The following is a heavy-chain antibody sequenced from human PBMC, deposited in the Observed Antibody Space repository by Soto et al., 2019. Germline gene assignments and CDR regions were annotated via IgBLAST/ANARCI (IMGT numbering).Heavy chain of an antibody. CDR3: AKEWVYDSSGWSFDY. V-gene: IGHV3-30*18. J-gene: IGHJ4*02. CDR1: GFTFSSYG. Sequence: QVQLVESGGGVVQPGRSLRLSCAASGFTFSSYGMHWVRQAPGKGLEWVAVISNDGSNKYYADSVKGRFTISRDNSKNTLYQQMNSLRAEDTAVYYCAKEWVYDSSGWSFDYWGQGTLVTVSS. D-gene: IGHD3-22*01. CDR2: ISNDGSNK.